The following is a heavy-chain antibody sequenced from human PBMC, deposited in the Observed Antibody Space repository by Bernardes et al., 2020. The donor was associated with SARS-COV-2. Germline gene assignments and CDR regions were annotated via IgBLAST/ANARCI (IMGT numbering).Heavy chain of an antibody. Sequence: SLRLSYAASGFTFSSYWMSRVRQAPGKGLEWVANIKEDGSEKYYVDSMKGRFTISRDNAKNSLYLQMNSLRAEDTAVYHCARGGRSPNYWGQGTLVTGSS. D-gene: IGHD1-26*01. V-gene: IGHV3-7*01. CDR3: ARGGRSPNY. CDR2: IKEDGSEK. CDR1: GFTFSSYW. J-gene: IGHJ4*02.